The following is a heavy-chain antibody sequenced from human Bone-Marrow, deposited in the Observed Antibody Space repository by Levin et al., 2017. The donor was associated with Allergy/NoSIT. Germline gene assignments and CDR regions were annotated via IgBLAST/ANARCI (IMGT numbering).Heavy chain of an antibody. Sequence: AASVKVSCKASGYTFTGYYMHWVRQAPGQGLEWMGWINPNSGGTNYAQKFQGWVTMTRDTSISTAYMELSRLRSDDTAVYYCARERKTTMVRGAFDYWGQGTLVTVSS. CDR1: GYTFTGYY. D-gene: IGHD3-10*01. CDR2: INPNSGGT. CDR3: ARERKTTMVRGAFDY. J-gene: IGHJ4*02. V-gene: IGHV1-2*04.